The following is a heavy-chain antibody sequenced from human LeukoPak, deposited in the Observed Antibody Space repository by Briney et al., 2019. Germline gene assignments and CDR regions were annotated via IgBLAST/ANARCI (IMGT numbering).Heavy chain of an antibody. Sequence: PGGSLRLSCATSGFTFSDYYMSWIRQAPGKGLEWVSYISSSGSPIYYADSVKGRFTISRDNAKNSLFLQMNSLRAEDTAVYYCAKQGIYDILTGYWDYWGQGTLVTVSS. V-gene: IGHV3-11*01. CDR1: GFTFSDYY. J-gene: IGHJ4*02. CDR3: AKQGIYDILTGYWDY. CDR2: ISSSGSPI. D-gene: IGHD3-9*01.